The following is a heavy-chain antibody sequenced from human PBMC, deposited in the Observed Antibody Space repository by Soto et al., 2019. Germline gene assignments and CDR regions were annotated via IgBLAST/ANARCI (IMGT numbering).Heavy chain of an antibody. D-gene: IGHD6-19*01. Sequence: GGSLRLSCAASGFTFSSYWMSWVRQAPGKGLEWVANIKQDGSEKYYVDSVKGRFTISRDNAKNSLYLQMNSLRAEDTAVYYCARVPNNLYSSGWGPQRRDYWGQGTLVTVSS. V-gene: IGHV3-7*01. J-gene: IGHJ4*02. CDR2: IKQDGSEK. CDR3: ARVPNNLYSSGWGPQRRDY. CDR1: GFTFSSYW.